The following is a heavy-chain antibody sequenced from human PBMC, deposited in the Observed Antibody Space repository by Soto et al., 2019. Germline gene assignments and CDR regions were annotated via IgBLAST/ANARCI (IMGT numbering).Heavy chain of an antibody. Sequence: QVQLVQSGAEVKKPGSSVKVSCKASGGTFSNYAISWVRQAPGQGLEWMGGSIPISGTAKYAQKFQGRVTITADEYTSTAYMELSSLRSEDTAVYYCARVGFYDSSGYYSPGDWGQGTLVTVSS. CDR2: SIPISGTA. CDR1: GGTFSNYA. V-gene: IGHV1-69*01. D-gene: IGHD3-22*01. J-gene: IGHJ4*02. CDR3: ARVGFYDSSGYYSPGD.